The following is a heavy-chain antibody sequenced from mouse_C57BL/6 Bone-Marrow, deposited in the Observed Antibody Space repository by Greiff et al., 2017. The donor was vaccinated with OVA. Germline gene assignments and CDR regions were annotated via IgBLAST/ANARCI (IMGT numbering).Heavy chain of an antibody. CDR3: AREGIYGNPYYFDY. CDR2: IDPSDSYT. D-gene: IGHD2-1*01. J-gene: IGHJ2*01. Sequence: VQLQQPGAELVMPGASVKLSCKASGYTFTSYWMHWVKQRPGQGLEWIGEIDPSDSYTNYNQKFKGKSTLTGDNSSSTAYMQLSSLTSEDSAVYYCAREGIYGNPYYFDYWGQGTTLTVSS. CDR1: GYTFTSYW. V-gene: IGHV1-69*01.